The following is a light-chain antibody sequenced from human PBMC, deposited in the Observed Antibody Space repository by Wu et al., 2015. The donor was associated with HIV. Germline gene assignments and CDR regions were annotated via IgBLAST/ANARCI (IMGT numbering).Light chain of an antibody. V-gene: IGKV3-15*01. CDR3: QQYNNWPPYS. CDR2: GAS. J-gene: IGKJ2*03. Sequence: EIVMTQSPATLSVSPGEGVTLSCRASQSVSSYLAWYQQTPGQAPRLLIYGASTRATGVPARFSGSGSGTQFTLTITNVQSADSAVYYCQQYNNWPPYSFGQGTKLEIE. CDR1: QSVSSY.